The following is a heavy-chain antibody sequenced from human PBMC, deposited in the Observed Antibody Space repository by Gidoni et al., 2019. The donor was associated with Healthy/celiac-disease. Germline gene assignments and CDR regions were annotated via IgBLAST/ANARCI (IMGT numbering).Heavy chain of an antibody. CDR3: ARGPPMGGDFWGGYSYYYYYYMDV. J-gene: IGHJ6*03. V-gene: IGHV4-59*01. CDR1: GRSISSYY. CDR2: IYYSGST. D-gene: IGHD3-3*01. Sequence: QVQLQESGPGLVKPSETLSLTCTVPGRSISSYYWRWIRQPPGKGLEWIWYIYYSGSTNYNPCIKSRVNISVDTSKNQFSLKLSSVTAADTAVYYWARGPPMGGDFWGGYSYYYYYYMDVWGKGTTVTVSS.